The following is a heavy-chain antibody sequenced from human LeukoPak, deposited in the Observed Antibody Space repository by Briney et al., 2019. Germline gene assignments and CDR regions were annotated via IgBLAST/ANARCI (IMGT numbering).Heavy chain of an antibody. Sequence: PSETLSLTCTVSGSSIINYYWSWIRQPPGKGLEWIGYMYNSGSTNYNPSLKSRVTISVDTSKNQFSLKLSSVTAADTAVYYCARDQGGGSSWYDYWGQGILVTVSP. J-gene: IGHJ4*02. D-gene: IGHD6-13*01. CDR2: MYNSGST. CDR3: ARDQGGGSSWYDY. V-gene: IGHV4-59*01. CDR1: GSSIINYY.